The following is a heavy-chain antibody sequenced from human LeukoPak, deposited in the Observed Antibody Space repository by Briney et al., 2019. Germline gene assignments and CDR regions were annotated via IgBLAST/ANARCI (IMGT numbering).Heavy chain of an antibody. V-gene: IGHV4-61*02. CDR2: ISAGGRT. J-gene: IGHJ5*02. Sequence: SETLSLTCAISGASIASGSYHWDWIRQPAGSRPEYIGRISAGGRTTYNPSLKSRLTISMDTSKNHVSLRLSSVTAADTALYYCTRGGHDYGGSFDPWGQGILVTVSS. D-gene: IGHD4-23*01. CDR1: GASIASGSYH. CDR3: TRGGHDYGGSFDP.